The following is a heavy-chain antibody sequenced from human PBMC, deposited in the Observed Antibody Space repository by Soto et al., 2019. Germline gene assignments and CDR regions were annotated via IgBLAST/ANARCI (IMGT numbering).Heavy chain of an antibody. CDR3: ARDDGTTSFDY. D-gene: IGHD1-7*01. CDR2: IYYSGST. Sequence: SETLSLTCTVSGGSISSGVYYLSWIRQHPGKGLEWIGYIYYSGSTYYNPSLKSRVTISVDTSKNQFSLKLSSVTAADTAVYYCARDDGTTSFDYWGQGTLVTVSS. J-gene: IGHJ4*02. CDR1: GGSISSGVYY. V-gene: IGHV4-31*03.